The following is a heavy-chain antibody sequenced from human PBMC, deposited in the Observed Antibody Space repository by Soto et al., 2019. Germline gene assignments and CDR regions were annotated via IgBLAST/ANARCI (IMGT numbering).Heavy chain of an antibody. CDR1: GFTVSNYA. V-gene: IGHV3-23*01. CDR2: ISGSGDTP. D-gene: IGHD6-19*01. Sequence: EVQLLESGGGLVQPGGSLRLSCAASGFTVSNYAISWVRQAPGKGLEWDSIISGSGDTPYYADSVKGRFTISRDNSRNTLYLQMNSLRAGDSAKYYCAKEGTSGLYYFDYWGPGTLVTVSS. J-gene: IGHJ4*02. CDR3: AKEGTSGLYYFDY.